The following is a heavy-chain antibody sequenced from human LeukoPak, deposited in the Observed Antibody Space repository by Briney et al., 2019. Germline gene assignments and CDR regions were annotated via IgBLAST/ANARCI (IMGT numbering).Heavy chain of an antibody. D-gene: IGHD3-22*01. CDR2: IYSGGST. CDR1: GFTVSSNY. CDR3: ARETHYDSSGYHYFDY. J-gene: IGHJ4*02. Sequence: GGSLRLSCAASGFTVSSNYMSWVRQAPGKGLEWVSVIYSGGSTYYADSVKGRFTISRDNSKNTLYLQMNSLRAEDTAVYYCARETHYDSSGYHYFDYWGQGTLVTVSS. V-gene: IGHV3-66*02.